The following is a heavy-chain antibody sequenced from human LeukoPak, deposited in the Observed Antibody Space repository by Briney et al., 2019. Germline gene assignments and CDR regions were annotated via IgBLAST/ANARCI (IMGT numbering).Heavy chain of an antibody. J-gene: IGHJ6*03. CDR3: ASKSNCLYYYYMDV. Sequence: SETLSLTCTVSGYSISSGYYCGWIRQPPGKGLEWIGSIYHSGSTYYNPSLKSRVTISVDTSKNQFSLKLSSVTAADTAVYYCASKSNCLYYYYMDVWGKGTPVTVSS. D-gene: IGHD4-11*01. V-gene: IGHV4-38-2*02. CDR2: IYHSGST. CDR1: GYSISSGYY.